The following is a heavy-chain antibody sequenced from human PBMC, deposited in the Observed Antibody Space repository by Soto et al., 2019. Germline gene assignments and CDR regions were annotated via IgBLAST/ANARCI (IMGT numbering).Heavy chain of an antibody. CDR2: IYYSGST. V-gene: IGHV4-39*01. Sequence: SETLSLTCTVSGGSSSSSSYYWGWIRQPPGKGLEWIGSIYYSGSTYYNPSLKSRVTISVDTSKNQSSLKLSSVTAADTAVYYCARQTDYDLTNRMFWFDPWGQGTLVTVSS. CDR3: ARQTDYDLTNRMFWFDP. J-gene: IGHJ5*02. D-gene: IGHD3-16*01. CDR1: GGSSSSSSYY.